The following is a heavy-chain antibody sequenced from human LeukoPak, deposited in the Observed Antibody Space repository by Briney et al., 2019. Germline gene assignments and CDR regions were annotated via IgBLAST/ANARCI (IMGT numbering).Heavy chain of an antibody. D-gene: IGHD3-3*01. Sequence: SETLSLTCTVSGDSISSGDFYWSWIRQPPGKGLEWIGYIYYSGSTSYNPSLKSRVAISVDTSKNQFSLKLSSVTAADTAVYYCARRYYAVNYWGQGTLVTVSS. CDR2: IYYSGST. J-gene: IGHJ4*02. V-gene: IGHV4-30-4*01. CDR1: GDSISSGDFY. CDR3: ARRYYAVNY.